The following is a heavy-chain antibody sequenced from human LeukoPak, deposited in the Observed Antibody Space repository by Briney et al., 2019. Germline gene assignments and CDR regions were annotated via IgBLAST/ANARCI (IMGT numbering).Heavy chain of an antibody. CDR3: AKRIIEARENGDSNWLDP. D-gene: IGHD4-17*01. J-gene: IGHJ5*01. CDR1: GDSITNSY. Sequence: SETLSLTCTVSGDSITNSYWNWIRQPPGRGLEWIGRISYGGSTNHNPSLKSRVIISRDTSKNQFSLELTSVTAADTAIYYCAKRIIEARENGDSNWLDPWGQGTLSPSPQ. V-gene: IGHV4-59*08. CDR2: ISYGGST.